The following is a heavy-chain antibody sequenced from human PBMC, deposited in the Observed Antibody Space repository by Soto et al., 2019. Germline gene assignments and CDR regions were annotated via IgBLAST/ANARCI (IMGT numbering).Heavy chain of an antibody. J-gene: IGHJ4*02. D-gene: IGHD1-26*01. CDR3: ARDAPYSGSHCGADC. CDR2: ISVYNGDT. CDR1: GYTFTSYG. Sequence: QVQLVQSGAEVKKPGASVKVSCKASGYTFTSYGISWVRQAPGQGLEWMGWISVYNGDTNYAQKLQGRVTMTTDTSTSTAYMGLRSLRSDDTAVYSCARDAPYSGSHCGADCWGQGTLVTVSS. V-gene: IGHV1-18*01.